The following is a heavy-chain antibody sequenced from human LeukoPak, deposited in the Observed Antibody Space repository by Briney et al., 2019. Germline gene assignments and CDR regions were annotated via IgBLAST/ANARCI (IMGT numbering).Heavy chain of an antibody. Sequence: PSETLSLTCTVSGGSISSGGYYWSWIRQHPGKGLEWIGYIHYSGGTYYNPSLKSRISISLDTSKNQFSLKLNSVTAADTAVYYCAVLHPFDYWGQGALVTVSS. CDR2: IHYSGGT. V-gene: IGHV4-31*03. CDR1: GGSISSGGYY. CDR3: AVLHPFDY. J-gene: IGHJ4*02.